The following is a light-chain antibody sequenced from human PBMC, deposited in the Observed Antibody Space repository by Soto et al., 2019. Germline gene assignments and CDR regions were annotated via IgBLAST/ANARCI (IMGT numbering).Light chain of an antibody. CDR2: DAA. Sequence: AIPLTQSPSSLSASVGGRVTITCRASQGIGSALAWYQQTPGKAPQLLMFDAANLVSGVPSRFSGSGSGTDFTLTISSLQPEDFATYFCQQFNSYPLTFGGGTKVEIK. J-gene: IGKJ4*01. V-gene: IGKV1-13*02. CDR1: QGIGSA. CDR3: QQFNSYPLT.